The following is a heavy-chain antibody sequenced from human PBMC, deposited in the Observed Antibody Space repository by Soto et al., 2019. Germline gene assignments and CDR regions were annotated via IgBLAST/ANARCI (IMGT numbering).Heavy chain of an antibody. V-gene: IGHV4-59*01. Sequence: SETLSLTCTVSGGSISSYYWSWIRQPPGKGLEWIGYIYYSGSTNYNPSLKSRVTISVDTSKNQFSLKLSSVTAADTAVYYCAREIRRSSIYGMDVWGQGTTVTVSS. CDR2: IYYSGST. CDR1: GGSISSYY. J-gene: IGHJ6*02. D-gene: IGHD6-13*01. CDR3: AREIRRSSIYGMDV.